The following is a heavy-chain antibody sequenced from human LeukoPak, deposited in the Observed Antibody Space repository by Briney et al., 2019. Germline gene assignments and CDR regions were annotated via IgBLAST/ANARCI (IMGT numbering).Heavy chain of an antibody. CDR1: GFTFSDYY. V-gene: IGHV3-15*01. CDR3: TTSRYYYDSSGYYYVPHFDY. CDR2: IKSKTDGGTT. D-gene: IGHD3-22*01. J-gene: IGHJ4*02. Sequence: GGSLRLSCAASGFTFSDYYMSWIRQAPGKGLEWVGRIKSKTDGGTTDYAAPVKGRFTISREDSKNTLYLQMNSLKTEDTAVYYCTTSRYYYDSSGYYYVPHFDYWGQGTLVTVSS.